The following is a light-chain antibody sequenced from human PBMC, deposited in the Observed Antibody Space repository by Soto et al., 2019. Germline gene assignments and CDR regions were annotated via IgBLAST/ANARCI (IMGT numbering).Light chain of an antibody. CDR3: QQYYSTPPT. V-gene: IGKV4-1*01. Sequence: DIVMTQSPDSLAVSLGERATINCKSSQSVLYSSNNKNYLAWYQQKLGQPPKLLIYGASTRESGVPDRFSGSGSGTDFTLTISSLQAEDVAVYYCQQYYSTPPTFGQGTKVEIK. CDR1: QSVLYSSNNKNY. J-gene: IGKJ1*01. CDR2: GAS.